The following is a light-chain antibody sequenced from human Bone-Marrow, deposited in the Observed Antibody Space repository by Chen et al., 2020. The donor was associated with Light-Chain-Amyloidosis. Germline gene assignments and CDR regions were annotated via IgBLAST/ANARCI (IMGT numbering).Light chain of an antibody. CDR1: SGDVGTYNY. Sequence: SALPQPPSASGSPGQSIPISCTGTSGDVGTYNYASWYQQHPGKAPKVMIYAVSNRPSGVSNRFSGSKSGNTASLTISGLQAEDEADYYCSSFTSSSSYVFGPGTKVTVL. CDR2: AVS. CDR3: SSFTSSSSYV. V-gene: IGLV2-14*01. J-gene: IGLJ1*01.